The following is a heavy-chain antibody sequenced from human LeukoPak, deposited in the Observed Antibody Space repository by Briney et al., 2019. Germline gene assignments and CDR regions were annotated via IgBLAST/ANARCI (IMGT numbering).Heavy chain of an antibody. CDR1: GFTFSSYW. CDR2: INSDGSST. Sequence: GGSLRLSCAASGFTFSSYWMHWVRQAPGKGLVWVSRINSDGSSTSYADSVKGRFTISRDNAKNSLYLQMNSLRAEDTAVYYCARDRGWRSSGYYLYYFDFWGQGTLVTVSS. CDR3: ARDRGWRSSGYYLYYFDF. J-gene: IGHJ4*02. D-gene: IGHD3-22*01. V-gene: IGHV3-74*01.